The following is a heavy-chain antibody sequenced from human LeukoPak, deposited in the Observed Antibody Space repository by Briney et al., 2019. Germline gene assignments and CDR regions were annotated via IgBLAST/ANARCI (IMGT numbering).Heavy chain of an antibody. CDR3: ARGVGDYAILAY. V-gene: IGHV3-7*01. CDR1: GFTFSSYW. CDR2: INQGGSEK. J-gene: IGHJ4*02. Sequence: GGSLRLSCAASGFTFSSYWMSWVRQAPGKGLEWVANINQGGSEKYYVDSVKGRFTISRDNAKNSLYLQMNSLRAEDTAVYYCARGVGDYAILAYWGQGTLVTVSS. D-gene: IGHD3-16*01.